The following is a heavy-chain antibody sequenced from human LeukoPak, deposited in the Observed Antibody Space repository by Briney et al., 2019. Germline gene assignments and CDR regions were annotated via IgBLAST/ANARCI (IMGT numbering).Heavy chain of an antibody. J-gene: IGHJ6*02. V-gene: IGHV4-31*03. D-gene: IGHD6-13*01. Sequence: SETLPLTCTVSGGSISSGGYYWSWIRQHPGKGLEWIGYIYYSGSTYYNPSLKSRVTISVDTSKNQFSLKLSSVTAADTAVYYCARGVDSSSWFVGMDVWGQGTTVTVSS. CDR3: ARGVDSSSWFVGMDV. CDR1: GGSISSGGYY. CDR2: IYYSGST.